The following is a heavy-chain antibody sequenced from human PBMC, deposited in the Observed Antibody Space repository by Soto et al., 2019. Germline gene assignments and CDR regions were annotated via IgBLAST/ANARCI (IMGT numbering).Heavy chain of an antibody. J-gene: IGHJ4*02. CDR1: GFTFSDHG. CDR3: AKDRTIASRNFDS. D-gene: IGHD6-6*01. Sequence: EVQLLESGGGFVQPGGSLRLSCTASGFTFSDHGMHWVRQAPGKGLEWVSSISGSVGSTFYADSVKGRFTISRDTSMNTLYLQMNSLRAEDTAVYYCAKDRTIASRNFDSWGQGALVTVSS. CDR2: ISGSVGST. V-gene: IGHV3-23*01.